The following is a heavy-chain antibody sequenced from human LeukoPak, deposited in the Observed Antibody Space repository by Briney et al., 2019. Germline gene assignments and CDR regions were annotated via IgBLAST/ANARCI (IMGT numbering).Heavy chain of an antibody. Sequence: GRSLRLSCAASGFTFSNYGLHWVRQAPGKGLEWVALISYDGRSNKYYADSVKGRFTISRDNAKNTLYLQMNTLRPEDTAVYYCASDLSLGYGGQGTLVTVSS. CDR1: GFTFSNYG. CDR2: ISYDGRSNK. D-gene: IGHD3-16*01. CDR3: ASDLSLGY. J-gene: IGHJ4*02. V-gene: IGHV3-30*03.